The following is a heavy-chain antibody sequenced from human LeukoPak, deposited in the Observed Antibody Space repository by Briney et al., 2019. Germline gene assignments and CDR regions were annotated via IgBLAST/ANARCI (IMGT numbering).Heavy chain of an antibody. CDR3: ARVRGYFDY. Sequence: SETLSLTCTVSGGSISSYYWSWIRQPPGKGLEWIGYIYYSGSTNYNPSLKSRVTILVDTSKNQFSLKLSSVTAADTAVYYCARVRGYFDYWGQGTLVTVSS. D-gene: IGHD5-24*01. J-gene: IGHJ4*02. CDR2: IYYSGST. V-gene: IGHV4-59*01. CDR1: GGSISSYY.